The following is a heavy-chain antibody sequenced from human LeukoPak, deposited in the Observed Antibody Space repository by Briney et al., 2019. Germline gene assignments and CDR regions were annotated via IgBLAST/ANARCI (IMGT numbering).Heavy chain of an antibody. CDR3: AREYPKNWNWVYDY. J-gene: IGHJ4*02. Sequence: GASVKVSCKASGYTFTSYYVHWARQAPGQGLEWMGIINSHFATTQYAQKLQDRLTMTRDTSTSTVYMELSRLRSDDTAVYYCAREYPKNWNWVYDYWGQGTLVTVSS. D-gene: IGHD1-7*01. CDR2: INSHFATT. CDR1: GYTFTSYY. V-gene: IGHV1-46*01.